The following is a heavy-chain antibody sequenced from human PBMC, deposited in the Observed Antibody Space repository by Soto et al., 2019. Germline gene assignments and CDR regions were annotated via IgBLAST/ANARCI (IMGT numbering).Heavy chain of an antibody. J-gene: IGHJ6*02. D-gene: IGHD3-3*01. Sequence: QITLKESGPTLVKPTQTLTLTCAFSGLSLTTNGLSVGWVRQPPGKALEWLALIYWDDDKRYSPSLKSRLTITRDTPKTQVVLTLTNMDPVDTATYYCAHSSADLNNAMDVWGQGTTVSVSS. CDR1: GLSLTTNGLS. CDR2: IYWDDDK. CDR3: AHSSADLNNAMDV. V-gene: IGHV2-5*02.